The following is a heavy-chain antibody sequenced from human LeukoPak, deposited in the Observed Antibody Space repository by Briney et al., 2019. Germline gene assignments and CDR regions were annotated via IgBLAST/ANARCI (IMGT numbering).Heavy chain of an antibody. D-gene: IGHD3-22*01. CDR3: ASLLLDYSDDGVSYGGPHLPD. Sequence: AETLCLTCTVSGVSISSYSWTWIRQPPGKGMEYISSTSYTGITTYNPSLKSRVTISLDTSKNQFYLELTSVTAADTAFYFRASLLLDYSDDGVSYGGPHLPDWGQGTLVTVSS. J-gene: IGHJ4*02. V-gene: IGHV4-59*01. CDR1: GVSISSYS. CDR2: TSYTGIT.